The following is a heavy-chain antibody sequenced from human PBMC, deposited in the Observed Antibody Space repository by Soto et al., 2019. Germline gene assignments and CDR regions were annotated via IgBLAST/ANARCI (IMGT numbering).Heavy chain of an antibody. V-gene: IGHV4-39*01. D-gene: IGHD4-4*01. CDR2: IYYSGST. CDR1: GGSISSSSYY. J-gene: IGHJ6*03. CDR3: ARRKKTVTTLYYYYYYMDV. Sequence: SETLSLTCTVSGGSISSSSYYWGWIRQPPGKGLEWIGSIYYSGSTYYNPSLKSRVTISVDTSKNQFSLKLSSVTAADTAVYYCARRKKTVTTLYYYYYYMDVWGKGTTVTVSS.